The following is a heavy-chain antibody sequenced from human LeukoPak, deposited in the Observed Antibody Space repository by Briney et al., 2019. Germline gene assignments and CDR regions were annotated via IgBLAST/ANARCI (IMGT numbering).Heavy chain of an antibody. V-gene: IGHV5-51*01. Sequence: GESLKISCKGSGYSFTSYWIGWVRQMPGKGLEWMGIIYPDDSDTRYSPSFQGQVTISADKSISTAYLLWSSLKASDTAMYYRARPKKSITIFGVVLSYFDYWGQGTLVTVSS. D-gene: IGHD3-3*01. CDR2: IYPDDSDT. J-gene: IGHJ4*02. CDR1: GYSFTSYW. CDR3: ARPKKSITIFGVVLSYFDY.